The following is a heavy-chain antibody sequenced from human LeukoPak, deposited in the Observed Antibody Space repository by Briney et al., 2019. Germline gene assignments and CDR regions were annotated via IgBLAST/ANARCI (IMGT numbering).Heavy chain of an antibody. V-gene: IGHV3-30*04. D-gene: IGHD3-10*01. CDR2: ISDDGRHN. CDR3: AKIGGSYFDY. Sequence: GGSLRLSCAASGFTFSTYAMNWVRQAPGKGLEWVAVISDDGRHNYYADSVKGRFTISRDNSKNTLYLQMNSLGAEDTAVYYCAKIGGSYFDYWGQGTLVTVSS. J-gene: IGHJ4*02. CDR1: GFTFSTYA.